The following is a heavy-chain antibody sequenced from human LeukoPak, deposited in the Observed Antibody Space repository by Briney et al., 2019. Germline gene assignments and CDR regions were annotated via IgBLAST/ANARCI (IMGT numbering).Heavy chain of an antibody. J-gene: IGHJ6*02. V-gene: IGHV3-30*02. CDR3: AKDFKWSVRGVGYYYGMDV. Sequence: GGSLRLSCAASGFTFSSYGMHWVRQAPGKGLEWVAFIRYDGNNEYYADSVKGRFTVSRDNSKNTLYLQMNSLRAEDTAVYYCAKDFKWSVRGVGYYYGMDVWGQGTTVTVSS. CDR2: IRYDGNNE. D-gene: IGHD3-10*01. CDR1: GFTFSSYG.